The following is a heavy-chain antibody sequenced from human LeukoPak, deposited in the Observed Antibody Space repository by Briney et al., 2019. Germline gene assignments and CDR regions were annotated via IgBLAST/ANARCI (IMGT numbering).Heavy chain of an antibody. J-gene: IGHJ4*02. D-gene: IGHD4-11*01. CDR1: GFIFSAYS. CDR3: ARDRDIYSRTWYLDY. V-gene: IGHV3-21*01. CDR2: IGTTTSYI. Sequence: GGSLRLSCAASGFIFSAYSMHWVRQTPGKGLEWVSFIGTTTSYIYYGDSVEGRFTISRDNAKNSLYLQMSGLRAEDTAIYYCARDRDIYSRTWYLDYWGRGTLVTVSS.